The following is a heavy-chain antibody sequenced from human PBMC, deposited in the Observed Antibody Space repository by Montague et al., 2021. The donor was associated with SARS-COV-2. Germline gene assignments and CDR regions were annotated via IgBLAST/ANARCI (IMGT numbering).Heavy chain of an antibody. D-gene: IGHD5-24*01. CDR2: IYYRGST. CDR1: GGSINNSY. Sequence: SETLSLTCTVSGGSINNSYWSWIRQPPGKGLEWIGYIYYRGSTNYNPSLETRVIISVDTAKNQFSVKMSSVTAADTAVYYCAREDRCNWFDPWGQGTLVIVSS. J-gene: IGHJ5*02. CDR3: AREDRCNWFDP. V-gene: IGHV4-59*12.